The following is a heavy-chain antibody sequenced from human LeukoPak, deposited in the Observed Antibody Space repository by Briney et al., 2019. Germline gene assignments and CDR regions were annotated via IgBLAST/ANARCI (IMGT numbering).Heavy chain of an antibody. J-gene: IGHJ3*02. CDR1: GFIASSNY. CDR3: ARGEKDDYDRRGAFDI. Sequence: GGSLRLSCTASGFIASSNYMSWVRQAPGKGLEWVSLIYSGGSTYYADSVMGRSTISRDKSNNTLYLQMNSLRAEDTAVYYCARGEKDDYDRRGAFDIWGQGTMVTVSS. CDR2: IYSGGST. D-gene: IGHD3-22*01. V-gene: IGHV3-53*01.